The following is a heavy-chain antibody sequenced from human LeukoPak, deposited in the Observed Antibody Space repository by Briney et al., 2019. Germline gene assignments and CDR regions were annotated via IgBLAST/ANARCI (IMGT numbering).Heavy chain of an antibody. CDR2: ISYDGSNK. CDR1: GFTFSSYA. D-gene: IGHD2-2*01. CDR3: ARDTLYCSSTSCQTYYYYGTDV. V-gene: IGHV3-30-3*01. Sequence: PGGSLRLSCAASGFTFSSYAMHWVRQAAGKGLEWVAVISYDGSNKYYADSVKGRLTISRDHSKKTLYLQMDSLRAEDTAVYYGARDTLYCSSTSCQTYYYYGTDVGGQGTTVTVSS. J-gene: IGHJ6*02.